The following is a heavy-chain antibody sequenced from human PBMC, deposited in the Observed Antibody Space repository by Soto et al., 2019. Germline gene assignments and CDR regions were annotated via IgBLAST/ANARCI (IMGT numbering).Heavy chain of an antibody. V-gene: IGHV1-69*02. J-gene: IGHJ3*02. D-gene: IGHD1-1*01. CDR1: GGTFSSQT. CDR2: VIPIIGEG. Sequence: QVQLVQSGAEVKEPGSSVKVSCKVSGGTFSSQTINWVRQVPGQGLEWMGSVIPIIGEGKYAQSFLGRVTITAERSTRKAYRELSSLRSEATAVYYCARPAVNDLDADSSAFDIWGQGTMVTVSS. CDR3: ARPAVNDLDADSSAFDI.